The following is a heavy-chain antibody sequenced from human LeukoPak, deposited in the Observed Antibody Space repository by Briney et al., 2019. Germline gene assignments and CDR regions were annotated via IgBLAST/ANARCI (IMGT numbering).Heavy chain of an antibody. CDR2: IYTSGST. D-gene: IGHD3-9*01. Sequence: PSQTLSLTCTVSGGSIGSGSYYWSWIRQPAGKELEWIGRIYTSGSTNYNPSLKSRVTISVDTSKNQFSLRLSSVTAADTAVYYCARGGGGILTGFLFDYWGQGTLVTVSS. V-gene: IGHV4-61*02. CDR3: ARGGGGILTGFLFDY. CDR1: GGSIGSGSYY. J-gene: IGHJ4*02.